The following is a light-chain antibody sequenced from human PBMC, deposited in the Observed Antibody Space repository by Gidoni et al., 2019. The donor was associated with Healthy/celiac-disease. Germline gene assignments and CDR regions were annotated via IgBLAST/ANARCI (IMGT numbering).Light chain of an antibody. CDR1: QRLSSY. V-gene: IGKV1-39*01. CDR2: AAS. CDR3: QQSYSTLAWT. Sequence: DIQMTQSPSSLSASVGDRVTITCRSRQRLSSYFNWYQQKPGKATNLLIDAASSLQEGVPSRFSGSGSGTDFTLTISRRQPENFATYYCQQSYSTLAWTCGQGTKVEIK. J-gene: IGKJ1*01.